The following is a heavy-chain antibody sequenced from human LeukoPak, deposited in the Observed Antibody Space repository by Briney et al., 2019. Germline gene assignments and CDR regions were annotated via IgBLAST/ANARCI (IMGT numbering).Heavy chain of an antibody. D-gene: IGHD3-22*01. CDR2: IYISGST. Sequence: SETLSLTCTVSGGSISSYYWSWIRQPAGKGLEWIGRIYISGSTNYNPSLKSRVTISVDTSKNQFSLELSSVTAADTAVYYCARHLPYYYDSSGYYYADIDAFDIWGQGTMVTVSS. J-gene: IGHJ3*02. CDR3: ARHLPYYYDSSGYYYADIDAFDI. V-gene: IGHV4-4*07. CDR1: GGSISSYY.